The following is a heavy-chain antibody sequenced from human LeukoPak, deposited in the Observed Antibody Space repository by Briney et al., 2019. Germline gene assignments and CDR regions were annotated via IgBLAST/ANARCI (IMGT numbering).Heavy chain of an antibody. CDR2: INSDGSSK. CDR3: ASGYYYGSGSPDY. Sequence: GGSLRLSCAASGFTFSTYWMHWVRQAPGKGLVWVSRINSDGSSKSYADSVKGRFTISRDNAKNTLYLQMNSLRADDTAVYYCASGYYYGSGSPDYWGQGTLVTVSS. CDR1: GFTFSTYW. V-gene: IGHV3-74*01. D-gene: IGHD3-10*01. J-gene: IGHJ4*02.